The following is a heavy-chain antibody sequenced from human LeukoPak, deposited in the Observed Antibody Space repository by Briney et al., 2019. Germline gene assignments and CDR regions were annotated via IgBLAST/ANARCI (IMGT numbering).Heavy chain of an antibody. D-gene: IGHD3-3*01. CDR2: INPNSGGT. CDR3: ARDSGNGDFWSGYYEDY. Sequence: GASVKVSCKASGYTFTGYYMHWVRQAPGQGLEWMGRINPNSGGTNYAQKFQGRVTMTRDTSISTAYMELSRLRSDDTAVYYCARDSGNGDFWSGYYEDYWGQGTLVTVSS. J-gene: IGHJ4*02. CDR1: GYTFTGYY. V-gene: IGHV1-2*06.